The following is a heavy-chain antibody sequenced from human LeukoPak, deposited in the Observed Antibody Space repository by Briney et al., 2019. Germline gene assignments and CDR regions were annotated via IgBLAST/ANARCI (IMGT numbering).Heavy chain of an antibody. V-gene: IGHV4-30-2*01. J-gene: IGHJ4*02. CDR3: AREGGPYRPLDY. CDR2: IYHSGST. CDR1: GGSISSSDYS. Sequence: SQTLSLTCAVSGGSISSSDYSWSWIRQPPGEGLEWIGYIYHSGSTYYNPSLKSRVTISVDRSENQFSLKLSSVTAADTAVYYCAREGGPYRPLDYSGQGTLVTVAS.